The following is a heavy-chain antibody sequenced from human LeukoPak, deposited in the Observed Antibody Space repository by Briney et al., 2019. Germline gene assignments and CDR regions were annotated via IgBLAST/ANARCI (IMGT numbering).Heavy chain of an antibody. V-gene: IGHV5-10-1*01. CDR3: ASDIAVAGTLDYYYGMDV. CDR1: GYSFTNYW. CDR2: LETSESYT. Sequence: PGESLKISCQGSGYSFTNYWIGWVRQMPGKGLEWMGGLETSESYTNYSPSFQGHVTISADKSISTAYMQWSSLKGSVTAMYSCASDIAVAGTLDYYYGMDVWGQGTTVTVSS. D-gene: IGHD6-19*01. J-gene: IGHJ6*02.